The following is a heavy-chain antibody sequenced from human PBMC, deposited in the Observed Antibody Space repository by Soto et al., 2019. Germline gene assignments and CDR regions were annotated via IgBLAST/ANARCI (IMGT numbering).Heavy chain of an antibody. D-gene: IGHD4-17*01. CDR3: ARDMTTVTGIDY. Sequence: PSETLSLTCTVSGGSISSYYWSWIRQPPGKGLEWIGYIYYSGSTNYNPSLKSRVTISVDTSKNQFSLKLSSVTAADTAAYYCARDMTTVTGIDYWGQGTLVTVS. J-gene: IGHJ4*02. CDR2: IYYSGST. V-gene: IGHV4-59*01. CDR1: GGSISSYY.